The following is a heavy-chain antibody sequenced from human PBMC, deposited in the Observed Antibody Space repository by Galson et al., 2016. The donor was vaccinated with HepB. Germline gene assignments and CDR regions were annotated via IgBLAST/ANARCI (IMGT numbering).Heavy chain of an antibody. CDR3: ARDRYSGSYYVGAFDI. D-gene: IGHD1-26*01. J-gene: IGHJ3*02. CDR1: GYTFTGYY. CDR2: INPDSGVT. V-gene: IGHV1-2*02. Sequence: SVKVSCKASGYTFTGYYMHWVRQAPGQGLEWMGWINPDSGVTSYAQKFQGRVTMTRDTSISTVYMELRRLKSDDTAIYYCARDRYSGSYYVGAFDIWGQGTMVTVS.